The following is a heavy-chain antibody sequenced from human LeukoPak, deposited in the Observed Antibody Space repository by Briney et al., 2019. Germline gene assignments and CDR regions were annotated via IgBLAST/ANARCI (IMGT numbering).Heavy chain of an antibody. Sequence: SETLSLTCTVSGGSISSYYWSWIRQPPGKGLEWIGYIYYSGSTNYNPSLKSRVTISVDTSKNQFSLKLSSVTAADTAVYYCARGDSSWGSTYFDYWGQGTLVTVSS. J-gene: IGHJ4*02. D-gene: IGHD6-13*01. CDR3: ARGDSSWGSTYFDY. CDR2: IYYSGST. V-gene: IGHV4-59*01. CDR1: GGSISSYY.